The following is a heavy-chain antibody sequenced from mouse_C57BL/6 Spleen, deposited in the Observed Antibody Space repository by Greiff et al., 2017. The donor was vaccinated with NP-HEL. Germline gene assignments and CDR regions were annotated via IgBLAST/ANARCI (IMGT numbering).Heavy chain of an antibody. CDR2: IEPENGDT. J-gene: IGHJ2*01. CDR1: GFNIKDDY. CDR3: TTPHITGLDY. Sequence: VQLQQSGAELVRPGASVKLSCTSSGFNIKDDYMHWVKPRPEQGLEWIGWIEPENGDTEYASKFQGKATITADTSSNTAYLQLSSLTSEDTAVYYCTTPHITGLDYWGQGTTLTVAS. V-gene: IGHV14-4*01. D-gene: IGHD1-3*01.